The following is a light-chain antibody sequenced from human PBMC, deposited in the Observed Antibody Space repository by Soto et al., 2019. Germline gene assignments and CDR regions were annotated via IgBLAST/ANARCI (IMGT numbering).Light chain of an antibody. CDR3: QQYGSSPGT. V-gene: IGKV3-20*01. CDR2: GAS. J-gene: IGKJ1*01. CDR1: QSVSSY. Sequence: EIVLTQSPATLSLSPGETATLSCRASQSVSSYLAWYQQKPGQAPRLLIYGASSRATGIPDRFSGSGSGTDFTLTINRLEPEDFAVYYCQQYGSSPGTFGQGTKVDIK.